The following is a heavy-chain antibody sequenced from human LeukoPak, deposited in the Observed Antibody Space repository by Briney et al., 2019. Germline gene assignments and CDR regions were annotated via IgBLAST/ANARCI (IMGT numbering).Heavy chain of an antibody. Sequence: PGGSLRLSCAASGFTFSSYEMNWVRQAPGKGLEWVSYISSSGSTIYYADSVKGRFTISRDNAKNSLYLQMNSLRAEDTAVYYCARVSSSSWYYYYYMDVWGKGTTVTISS. CDR2: ISSSGSTI. CDR1: GFTFSSYE. V-gene: IGHV3-48*03. CDR3: ARVSSSSWYYYYYMDV. D-gene: IGHD6-13*01. J-gene: IGHJ6*03.